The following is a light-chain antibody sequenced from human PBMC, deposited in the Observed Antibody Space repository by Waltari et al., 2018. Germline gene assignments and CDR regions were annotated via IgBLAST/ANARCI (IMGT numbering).Light chain of an antibody. Sequence: QSALTQPASVSGSPGQSITISCTGTSSDVGNYNLVSWYQQYPGKAPKVMIYDHHRRPSGVSDRCSGSQAGNTASLTISGVQAEDEADYYCCSYAGSYTWVFGGGTKLTVL. J-gene: IGLJ3*02. V-gene: IGLV2-23*01. CDR2: DHH. CDR3: CSYAGSYTWV. CDR1: SSDVGNYNL.